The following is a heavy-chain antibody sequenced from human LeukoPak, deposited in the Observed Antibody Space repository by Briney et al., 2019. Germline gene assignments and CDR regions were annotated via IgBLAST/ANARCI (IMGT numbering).Heavy chain of an antibody. Sequence: ASVRVSCKASGYTFTSYDINWVRQATGQGLEWMGWMNPNSGNTGYAQKFQGRVTMTRNTSISTAYMELSSLRSEDTAVYYCATRTVGSLNFDYWGQRTLVTVSS. J-gene: IGHJ4*02. CDR1: GYTFTSYD. CDR2: MNPNSGNT. CDR3: ATRTVGSLNFDY. V-gene: IGHV1-8*01. D-gene: IGHD1-14*01.